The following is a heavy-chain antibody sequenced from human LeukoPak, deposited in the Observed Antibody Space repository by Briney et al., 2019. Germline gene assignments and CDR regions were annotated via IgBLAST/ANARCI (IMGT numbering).Heavy chain of an antibody. V-gene: IGHV1-24*01. D-gene: IGHD3-22*01. CDR1: GYTLTELS. Sequence: EASVTVSCKVSGYTLTELSMHWVRQAPGKGLEWMGGFDPEDGETIYAQKFQGRVTMTRNTSISTAYMELSSLRSEDTAVYYCARGTVDSSGCWGQGTLVTVSS. J-gene: IGHJ4*02. CDR2: FDPEDGET. CDR3: ARGTVDSSGC.